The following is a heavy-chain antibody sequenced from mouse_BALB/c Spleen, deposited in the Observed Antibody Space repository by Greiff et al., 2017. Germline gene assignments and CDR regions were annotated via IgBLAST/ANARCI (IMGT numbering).Heavy chain of an antibody. Sequence: EVMLVESGGDLVKPGGSLKLSCAASGFTFSSYGMSWVRQTPDKRLEWVATISSGGSYTYYPDSVKGRFTISRDTAKNTLYLQMSSLKSEDTAMYYCARLGITTGYAMDYWGQGTSVTVSS. D-gene: IGHD2-4*01. CDR3: ARLGITTGYAMDY. V-gene: IGHV5-6*01. J-gene: IGHJ4*01. CDR2: ISSGGSYT. CDR1: GFTFSSYG.